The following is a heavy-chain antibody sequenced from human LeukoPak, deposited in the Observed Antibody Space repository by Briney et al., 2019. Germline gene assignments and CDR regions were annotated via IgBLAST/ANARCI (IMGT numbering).Heavy chain of an antibody. CDR2: ISYDGTNT. J-gene: IGHJ4*02. V-gene: IGHV3-30*03. Sequence: TGGSLRLSCAASGFTFSSYGMHWVRQSPGKGLEWVAVISYDGTNTYYADSVKGRFTISRDNSKYTLYLEMNSLRTEDTAVYYCARDDYGDSYLDDWGQGTLVSVSS. D-gene: IGHD4-17*01. CDR1: GFTFSSYG. CDR3: ARDDYGDSYLDD.